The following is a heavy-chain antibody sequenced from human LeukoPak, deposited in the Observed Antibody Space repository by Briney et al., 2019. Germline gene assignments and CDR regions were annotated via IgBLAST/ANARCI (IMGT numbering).Heavy chain of an antibody. Sequence: PGGSLRLSCAASGFTFSSYWMSWVRQAPGKGLEWVANIKQDGSEKYYVGSVKGRFTISRDNAKNSLYLQMNSLRAEDTAVYYCAREHYFYHMDGWGEGTTVTVSS. CDR1: GFTFSSYW. V-gene: IGHV3-7*01. J-gene: IGHJ6*03. CDR2: IKQDGSEK. CDR3: AREHYFYHMDG.